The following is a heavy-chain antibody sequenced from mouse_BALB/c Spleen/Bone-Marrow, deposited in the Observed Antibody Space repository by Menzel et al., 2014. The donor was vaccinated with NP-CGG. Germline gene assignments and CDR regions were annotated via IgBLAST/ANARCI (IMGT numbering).Heavy chain of an antibody. Sequence: QVQLKQSGAELVMPGASVKMSCKASGYTFTDYWMHWVKQRPGQGLEWIGAIDTSDSYTSYNQKFKGKATLTVDESSSTAYMQLSSLTSEDSAVYYRARDYYGRGWYSDVWGAGTTVTVSS. CDR2: IDTSDSYT. V-gene: IGHV1-69*01. J-gene: IGHJ1*01. CDR3: ARDYYGRGWYSDV. D-gene: IGHD1-1*01. CDR1: GYTFTDYW.